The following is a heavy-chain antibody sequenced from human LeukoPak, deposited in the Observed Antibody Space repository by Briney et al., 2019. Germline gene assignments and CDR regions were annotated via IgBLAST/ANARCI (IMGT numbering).Heavy chain of an antibody. V-gene: IGHV1-8*03. CDR1: GYTFTSYD. D-gene: IGHD6-6*01. CDR3: ARRKVPSIAARPFDP. Sequence: ASVKDSCKASGYTFTSYDINWVRQATGQGLEWMGWMNPNSGNTGYAQKFQGRVTITRNTSISTAYMELSSLRSEDTAVYYCARRKVPSIAARPFDPWGQGTLVTVSS. CDR2: MNPNSGNT. J-gene: IGHJ5*02.